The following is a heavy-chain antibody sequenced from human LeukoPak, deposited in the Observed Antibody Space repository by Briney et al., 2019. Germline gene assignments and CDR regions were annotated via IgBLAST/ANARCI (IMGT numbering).Heavy chain of an antibody. CDR3: ARFLGVWFGESDGFDI. J-gene: IGHJ3*02. Sequence: ASVKVACKASGYNFISYDINWVRQATGQGLEWVGWMNPNSGDTGYAQNFQGRVTMTRDTSISTAYMELSSLRSEDTAVYYCARFLGVWFGESDGFDIWGQGTMLTVSS. D-gene: IGHD3-10*01. CDR1: GYNFISYD. V-gene: IGHV1-8*01. CDR2: MNPNSGDT.